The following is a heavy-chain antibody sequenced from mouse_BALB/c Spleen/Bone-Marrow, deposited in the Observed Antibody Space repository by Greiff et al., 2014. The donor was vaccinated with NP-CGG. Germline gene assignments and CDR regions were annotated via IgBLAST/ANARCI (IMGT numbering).Heavy chain of an antibody. CDR2: IDPANGNT. D-gene: IGHD1-1*01. Sequence: VQLKESGAEPVKPGASVKLSCTASGFNIKDTYMHWVKQRPEQGLEWIGRIDPANGNTKYDPKFQGKATITADTSSNTAYLQLSSLTSEDTAVYYCARYYYGSSYFAYWGQGTLVTVSA. CDR3: ARYYYGSSYFAY. V-gene: IGHV14-3*02. CDR1: GFNIKDTY. J-gene: IGHJ3*01.